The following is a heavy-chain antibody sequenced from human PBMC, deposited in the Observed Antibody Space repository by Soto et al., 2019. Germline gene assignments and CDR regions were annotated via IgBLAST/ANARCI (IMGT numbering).Heavy chain of an antibody. CDR3: AKDAQIVADYYYYGMDV. V-gene: IGHV3-30*18. CDR1: GFTFSSYG. CDR2: ISYDGSNK. J-gene: IGHJ6*02. D-gene: IGHD2-21*01. Sequence: QVQLVESGGGVVQPGRSLRLSCAASGFTFSSYGMHWVRQAPGKGLEWVAVISYDGSNKYYADSVKGRFTISRDNSKNTLYLQMNSLRAEDTAVYYCAKDAQIVADYYYYGMDVWGQGTTVTVSS.